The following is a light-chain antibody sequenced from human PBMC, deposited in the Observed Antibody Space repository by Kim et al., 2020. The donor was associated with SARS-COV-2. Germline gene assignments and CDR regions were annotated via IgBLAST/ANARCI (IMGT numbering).Light chain of an antibody. J-gene: IGKJ4*01. CDR3: RHGTHWPPLFT. CDR1: QSLVFSDGKTY. CDR2: KVS. V-gene: IGKV2-30*01. Sequence: DVIMTQSPLSLPVTLGQPASISCRSSQSLVFSDGKTYLNWFHQRPGQSPRRLIYKVSNRESGVPDRFIGSGSGTDFTLKISRVEAEDVGVYYCRHGTHWPPLFTFGGGTKVDIK.